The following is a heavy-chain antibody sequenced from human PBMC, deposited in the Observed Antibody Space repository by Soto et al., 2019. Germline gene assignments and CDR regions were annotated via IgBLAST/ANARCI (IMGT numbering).Heavy chain of an antibody. CDR1: GFDVNTNH. CDR3: VRNYGAV. CDR2: IYSGGAT. J-gene: IGHJ6*02. V-gene: IGHV3-66*01. Sequence: EVQLVESGGGLVHPGGSLRLSCAVYGFDVNTNHMTWVRQAPGKGLEWVSIIYSGGATDYAASVKGRLTISRDNSENTLHLQMNSLRGEDTAKYYCVRNYGAVWGQGTTVIVSS. D-gene: IGHD3-16*01.